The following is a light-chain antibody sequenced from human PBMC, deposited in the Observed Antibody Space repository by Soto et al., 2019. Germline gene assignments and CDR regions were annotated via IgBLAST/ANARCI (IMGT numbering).Light chain of an antibody. J-gene: IGKJ4*01. CDR1: QSVSSK. Sequence: ETVMTQSPATLSLSPGERATLSCRASQSVSSKLVWYQQKPGQAPRFLIYGASTRATGIPARFRGSGSGTEFTLTIDCLQSEDFAVYYCQQYNDWPPAFGGGTKVEIK. V-gene: IGKV3-15*01. CDR2: GAS. CDR3: QQYNDWPPA.